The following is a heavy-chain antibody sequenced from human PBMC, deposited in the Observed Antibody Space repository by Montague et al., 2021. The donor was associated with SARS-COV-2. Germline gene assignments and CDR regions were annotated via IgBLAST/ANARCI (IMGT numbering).Heavy chain of an antibody. CDR3: VRYSGWFYFDL. D-gene: IGHD6-19*01. V-gene: IGHV6-1*01. Sequence: CAISGDSVSSHSVAWSWIGQSPSRGLEWLGRTYYRSKWYSDYAPSVRGRLTVNPDASKNEFSLELNYVTPEDTAVYYCVRYSGWFYFDLWGQGTLVTVSS. CDR1: GDSVSSHSVA. J-gene: IGHJ4*02. CDR2: TYYRSKWYS.